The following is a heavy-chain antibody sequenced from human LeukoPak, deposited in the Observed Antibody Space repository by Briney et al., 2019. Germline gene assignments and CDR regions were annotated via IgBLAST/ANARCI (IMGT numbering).Heavy chain of an antibody. CDR2: TYYRSKWYN. V-gene: IGHV6-1*01. Sequence: SQTLSLTCAVSGDSFSSNSAAWNWLRQSPSRDLEWLGRTYYRSKWYNDYAVSVKSLITINPDTSKNQFSLQLNSVTPEDTAVYYCARYGSGSLPRPYYYYYGMGVWGKGTTVTVSS. D-gene: IGHD3-10*01. J-gene: IGHJ6*04. CDR3: ARYGSGSLPRPYYYYYGMGV. CDR1: GDSFSSNSAA.